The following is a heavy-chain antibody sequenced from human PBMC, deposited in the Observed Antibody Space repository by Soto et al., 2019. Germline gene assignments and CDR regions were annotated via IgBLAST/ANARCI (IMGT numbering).Heavy chain of an antibody. CDR2: ISYDGSNK. D-gene: IGHD7-27*01. V-gene: IGHV3-30*18. J-gene: IGHJ6*03. CDR1: GFTFSSYG. CDR3: AKASGATAGHTSYHYYMAV. Sequence: GGSLRLSCAASGFTFSSYGMHWVRQAPGKGLEWVAVISYDGSNKYYADSVKGRFTISRDNSKNTLYLQMNSLRAEDTAVYYCAKASGATAGHTSYHYYMAVWGKGTTVTVSS.